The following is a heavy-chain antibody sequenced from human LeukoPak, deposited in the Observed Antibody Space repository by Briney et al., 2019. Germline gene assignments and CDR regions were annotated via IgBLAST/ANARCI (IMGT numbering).Heavy chain of an antibody. CDR1: GFTFSSYW. J-gene: IGHJ3*02. CDR3: AMSGPNDAFDI. Sequence: GGSLRLSCAASGFTFSSYWMSWVRQAPGKGLEWVANIKQDGSEKYYVDSVKGRFTISRDNAKNSLYLQMDFLRAEDTAVYYCAMSGPNDAFDIWGQGTMVTVSS. V-gene: IGHV3-7*01. D-gene: IGHD3-10*01. CDR2: IKQDGSEK.